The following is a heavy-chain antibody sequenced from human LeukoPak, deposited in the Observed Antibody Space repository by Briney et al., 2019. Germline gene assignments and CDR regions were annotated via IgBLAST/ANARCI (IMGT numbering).Heavy chain of an antibody. J-gene: IGHJ4*02. CDR3: ASETNGRHYDY. V-gene: IGHV3-21*06. CDR1: GLTFSTSG. D-gene: IGHD1-14*01. Sequence: PGGSLRLSCTASGLTFSTSGFNWVRQAPGKGLESVASIGPTGSDSYHADSIKGRFTISRDNANNFLYLQMNSLRAEDTAVYYCASETNGRHYDYWGQGTLLTVSS. CDR2: IGPTGSDS.